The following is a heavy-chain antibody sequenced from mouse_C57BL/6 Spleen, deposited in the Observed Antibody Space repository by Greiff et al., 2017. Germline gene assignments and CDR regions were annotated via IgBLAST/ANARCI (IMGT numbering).Heavy chain of an antibody. V-gene: IGHV1-55*01. CDR2: IYPGSGST. D-gene: IGHD4-1*01. Sequence: QVQLQQPGAELVKPGASVKMSCKASGYTFTSYWITWVKQRPGQGLEWIGDIYPGSGSTNYNAKFKSKATLTVDTSSSTAYMQLSSLTSEDSAVYYSARRKNWETDWYFDVWGTGTTVTVSS. J-gene: IGHJ1*03. CDR3: ARRKNWETDWYFDV. CDR1: GYTFTSYW.